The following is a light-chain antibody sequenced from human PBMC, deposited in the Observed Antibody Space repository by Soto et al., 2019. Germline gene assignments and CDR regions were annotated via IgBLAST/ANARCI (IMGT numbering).Light chain of an antibody. CDR2: DVS. Sequence: QTVVTQPASVSGSPGQSITISCTGTSNDVGGYDYVSWYQQHPGKAPKLMIYDVSNRPSGVSYRFSGSKSGDTASLTISGLQAEDEADYYCSSYTSSSTLVFGGGTQLTVL. V-gene: IGLV2-14*01. J-gene: IGLJ3*02. CDR1: SNDVGGYDY. CDR3: SSYTSSSTLV.